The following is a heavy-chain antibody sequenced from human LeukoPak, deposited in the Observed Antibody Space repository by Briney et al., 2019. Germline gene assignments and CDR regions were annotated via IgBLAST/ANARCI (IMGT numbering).Heavy chain of an antibody. CDR3: ARAPQLALYYYYYYMDV. CDR2: INHSGST. D-gene: IGHD6-13*01. Sequence: SETLSLTCAVYGGSFSGYYWSWIRQPPGKGLEWIGEINHSGSTNYNPSLKSRVTISVDTSKNQFSLKLSSVTAADTAVYYCARAPQLALYYYYYYMDVWGKGTTVTVPS. CDR1: GGSFSGYY. V-gene: IGHV4-34*01. J-gene: IGHJ6*03.